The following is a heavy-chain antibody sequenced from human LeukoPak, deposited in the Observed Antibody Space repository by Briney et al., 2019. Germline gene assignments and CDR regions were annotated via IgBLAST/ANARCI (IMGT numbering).Heavy chain of an antibody. CDR1: GDSISDYY. J-gene: IGHJ4*02. V-gene: IGHV4-59*12. D-gene: IGHD6-13*01. CDR3: ARGAAGISPHY. CDR2: IYYTGTT. Sequence: TSETLSLTCTVSGDSISDYYWSWIRQSPRKGLEWIGAIYYTGTTYYNPSLSSRVIISLDTSKNQFSLRLTSVTAADTAVYYCARGAAGISPHYWGRGSLVTVSS.